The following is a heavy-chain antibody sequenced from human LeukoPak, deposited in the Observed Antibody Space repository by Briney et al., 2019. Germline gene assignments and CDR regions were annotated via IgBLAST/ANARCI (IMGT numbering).Heavy chain of an antibody. J-gene: IGHJ3*02. CDR3: ATHTISGVVTYASLI. CDR1: GYTGIELS. V-gene: IGHV1-24*01. CDR2: FDPEDGET. D-gene: IGHD3-3*01. Sequence: ASVKVSCKLSGYTGIELSMHWVRQVPGKGLEWMGGFDPEDGETKYAQKFQGRVTMTEDTSTDTVYMELSRLTSEDTAVYYCATHTISGVVTYASLIWGRGTLVTVSS.